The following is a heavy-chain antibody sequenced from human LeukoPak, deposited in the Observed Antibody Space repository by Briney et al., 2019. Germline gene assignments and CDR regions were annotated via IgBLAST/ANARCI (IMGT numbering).Heavy chain of an antibody. D-gene: IGHD2-2*01. Sequence: PSETLSLTCTVSGGSVSTSSYYWGWIRQPPGKGLEWIGRIYYTGDTSYTPSLKSRVTISVDTSKNQFSLKLSSVTAADTAVYYCARTGPGCSSTSCYRANWRPTHYYMDVWGKGTTVTVSS. CDR3: ARTGPGCSSTSCYRANWRPTHYYMDV. CDR1: GGSVSTSSYY. J-gene: IGHJ6*03. V-gene: IGHV4-39*07. CDR2: IYYTGDT.